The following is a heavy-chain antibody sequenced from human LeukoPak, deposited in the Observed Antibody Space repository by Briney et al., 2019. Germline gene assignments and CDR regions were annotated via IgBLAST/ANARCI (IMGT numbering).Heavy chain of an antibody. D-gene: IGHD1-1*01. V-gene: IGHV4-34*01. CDR1: GGSFSGYY. CDR3: ARRYVGFSPASTYYYYYMDV. J-gene: IGHJ6*03. CDR2: INHSGST. Sequence: PSETLSLTCAVYGGSFSGYYWSWIRQPPGKGLEWIGEINHSGSTNYNPSLKSRVTISVDTSKNQFSLKLSSVTAADTAVYYCARRYVGFSPASTYYYYYMDVWGKGTTVTVSS.